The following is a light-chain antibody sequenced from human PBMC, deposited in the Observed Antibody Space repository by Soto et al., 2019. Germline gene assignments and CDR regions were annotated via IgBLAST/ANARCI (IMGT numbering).Light chain of an antibody. CDR2: DVS. CDR3: SSYAASNNFYFV. Sequence: QSALTQPASVSGSPGQSITISCTGTSSDVGAYNYVSWYQQHPGKAPKLMIYDVSNRPSGVSNRFSGSKSGNTASLTISGLQAEDEADYYCSSYAASNNFYFVFGGGTKLTVL. CDR1: SSDVGAYNY. V-gene: IGLV2-14*01. J-gene: IGLJ3*02.